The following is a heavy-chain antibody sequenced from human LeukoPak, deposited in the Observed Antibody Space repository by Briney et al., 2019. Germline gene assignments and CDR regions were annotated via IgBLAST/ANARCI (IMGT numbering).Heavy chain of an antibody. J-gene: IGHJ4*02. D-gene: IGHD3-10*01. CDR1: GFTFSSYA. V-gene: IGHV3-30-3*01. CDR2: ISYDGSNK. Sequence: GRSLRLSCAASGFTFSSYAMHWVRQAPGKGLEWVAVISYDGSNKYYADSVKGRYTISRDNSKNTLYLQMNSLRAEDTAVYYCARDKMVRGVINEYYFDYWGQGTLVTVSS. CDR3: ARDKMVRGVINEYYFDY.